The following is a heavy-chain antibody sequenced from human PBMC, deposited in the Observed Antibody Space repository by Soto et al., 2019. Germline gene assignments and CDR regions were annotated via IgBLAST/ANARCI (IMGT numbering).Heavy chain of an antibody. CDR3: ARERNSRSWDEDNWFDL. CDR1: GGTFSSYT. Sequence: QVQLVQSGAEVKKPGSSVKVSCKASGGTFSSYTISWVRQAPGQGLEWMGRIIPILGIANYAQKFQGRVTMTADKSTSTAYMELSSLRSEDTAVYYCARERNSRSWDEDNWFDLWGQGTLVTVSS. D-gene: IGHD6-13*01. CDR2: IIPILGIA. V-gene: IGHV1-69*08. J-gene: IGHJ5*02.